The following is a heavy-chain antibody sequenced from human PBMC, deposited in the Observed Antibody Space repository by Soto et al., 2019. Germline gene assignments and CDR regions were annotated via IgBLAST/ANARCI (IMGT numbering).Heavy chain of an antibody. Sequence: SETLSLTCAVYGGSFSGYYWSWIRQPPGKGLEWIGEINHSGSTNYNPSLKSRVTISVDTSKNQFSLKLSSVTAADTAVYYCARGPDPSGEILTGYYYFDYWGQGTLVTVSS. V-gene: IGHV4-34*01. D-gene: IGHD3-9*01. CDR3: ARGPDPSGEILTGYYYFDY. CDR2: INHSGST. J-gene: IGHJ4*02. CDR1: GGSFSGYY.